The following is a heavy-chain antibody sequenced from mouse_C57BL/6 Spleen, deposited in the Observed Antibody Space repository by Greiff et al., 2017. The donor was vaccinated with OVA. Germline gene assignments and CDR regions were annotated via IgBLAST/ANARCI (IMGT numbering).Heavy chain of an antibody. J-gene: IGHJ2*01. CDR3: ARDRYYYGSSLYYFDY. V-gene: IGHV3-6*01. D-gene: IGHD1-1*01. CDR2: ISYDGSN. CDR1: GYSITSGYY. Sequence: EVKLQESGPGLVKPSQSLSLTCSVTGYSITSGYYWNWIRQFPGNNLEWMGYISYDGSNNYNPSLKNRISITRDTSKNQFFLKLNSVTTEDTATYYCARDRYYYGSSLYYFDYWGQGTTLTVSS.